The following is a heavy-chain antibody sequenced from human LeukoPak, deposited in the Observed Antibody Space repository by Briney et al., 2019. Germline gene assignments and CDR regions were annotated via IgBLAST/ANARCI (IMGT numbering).Heavy chain of an antibody. D-gene: IGHD2/OR15-2a*01. J-gene: IGHJ1*01. CDR2: IYYDGGNK. V-gene: IGHV3-33*01. CDR3: ATYSITGAWAEYFLH. Sequence: GTSLRLSCAASGFTFRNYGMHWVRQAPGKGLEWVAVIYYDGGNKYYGDSVKGRFTISRDNSKSTLYLQLNSLRAEDTAVYYCATYSITGAWAEYFLHWGQGTLVTVSS. CDR1: GFTFRNYG.